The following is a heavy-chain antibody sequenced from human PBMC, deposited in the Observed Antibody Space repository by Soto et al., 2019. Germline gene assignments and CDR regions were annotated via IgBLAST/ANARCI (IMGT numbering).Heavy chain of an antibody. V-gene: IGHV1-18*01. CDR2: ISAYNGNT. CDR1: GYTFTSYG. Sequence: ASVKVSCKASGYTFTSYGISWVRQAPGQGLEWMGWISAYNGNTNYAQKLQGRVTMTTDTSTSTAYMELRSLRSDDTAVYYCVRDSPIGSTFSGYDGIDYWGQGTLGTVSS. J-gene: IGHJ4*02. D-gene: IGHD5-12*01. CDR3: VRDSPIGSTFSGYDGIDY.